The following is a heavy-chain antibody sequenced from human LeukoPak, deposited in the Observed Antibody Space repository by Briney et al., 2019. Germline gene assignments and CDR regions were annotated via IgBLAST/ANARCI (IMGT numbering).Heavy chain of an antibody. J-gene: IGHJ3*02. Sequence: GESLKISCKGSGYSFSNYWIGWVRQMPGKGLEWMGIIYPVDSDTRYSPSFQGQVTISADKPISTAYLQWSSLKASDTAMYYCARRTTTWAFDIWGQGTMVTVSS. D-gene: IGHD2/OR15-2a*01. CDR2: IYPVDSDT. V-gene: IGHV5-51*01. CDR3: ARRTTTWAFDI. CDR1: GYSFSNYW.